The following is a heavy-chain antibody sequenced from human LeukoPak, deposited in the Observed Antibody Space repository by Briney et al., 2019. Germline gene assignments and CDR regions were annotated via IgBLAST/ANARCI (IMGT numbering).Heavy chain of an antibody. J-gene: IGHJ4*02. D-gene: IGHD3-9*01. Sequence: GXXWVANIKQDGSEKYYVHSVKGRFTISRDNAKNSLYLQMNSLRAEDTAVYYCARVLTGRDYWGQGTLVTVSS. CDR3: ARVLTGRDY. CDR2: IKQDGSEK. V-gene: IGHV3-7*01.